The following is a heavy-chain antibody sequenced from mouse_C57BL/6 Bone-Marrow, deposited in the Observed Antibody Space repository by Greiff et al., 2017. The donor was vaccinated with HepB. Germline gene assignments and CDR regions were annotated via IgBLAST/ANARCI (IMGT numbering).Heavy chain of an antibody. D-gene: IGHD1-1*01. CDR3: ASERGSSFYYYAMDY. CDR1: DSEVFPIAY. V-gene: IGHV15-2*01. CDR2: ILPSIGRT. Sequence: QVQLQQSGSELRSPGSSVKLSCKDFDSEVFPIAYMSWVRQKPGHGFEWIGGILPSIGRTIYGEKFEDKATLDADTLSNTAYLELNSLTSEDSAIYYCASERGSSFYYYAMDYWGQGTSVTVSS. J-gene: IGHJ4*01.